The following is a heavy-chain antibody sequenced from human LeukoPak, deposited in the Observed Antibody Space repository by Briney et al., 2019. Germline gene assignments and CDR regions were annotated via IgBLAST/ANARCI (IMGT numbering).Heavy chain of an antibody. D-gene: IGHD6-19*01. Sequence: SETLSLTCTVSGGSISSYYWSWIRQPPGKGLEWIGYIYYSGSTNYNPSLKSRVTISVDTSRNQFSLKLSSVTAADTAVYYCARRSGASSEYYFDYWGQGTLVTVSS. J-gene: IGHJ4*02. CDR1: GGSISSYY. V-gene: IGHV4-59*08. CDR3: ARRSGASSEYYFDY. CDR2: IYYSGST.